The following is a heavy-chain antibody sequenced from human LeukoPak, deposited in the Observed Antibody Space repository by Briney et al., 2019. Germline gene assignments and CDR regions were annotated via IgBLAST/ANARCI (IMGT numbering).Heavy chain of an antibody. D-gene: IGHD3-22*01. J-gene: IGHJ4*02. V-gene: IGHV1-69*01. CDR2: IIPIFGTA. Sequence: GASVKVSCKASGGTFSSYAISWVRQAPGQGLERMGGIIPIFGTANYAQKFQGRVTITADESTSTAYMELSSLRSEDTAVYYCARETTGHYYYDSSGYFDYWGQGTLVTVSS. CDR3: ARETTGHYYYDSSGYFDY. CDR1: GGTFSSYA.